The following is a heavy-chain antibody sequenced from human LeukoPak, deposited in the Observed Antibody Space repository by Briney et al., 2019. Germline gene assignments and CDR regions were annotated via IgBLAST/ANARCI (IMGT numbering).Heavy chain of an antibody. Sequence: GGSLRLSCADSGFTVSSHYISCVRQAPGKGLEWVSLIYSGGSTEYADSVKGRFTISRDISKNTVHLQMNSLRAEDTAVYYCARGRVLGTRENLQHWGQGTMVTVSS. CDR3: ARGRVLGTRENLQH. CDR2: IYSGGST. CDR1: GFTVSSHY. J-gene: IGHJ1*01. V-gene: IGHV3-66*01. D-gene: IGHD4-23*01.